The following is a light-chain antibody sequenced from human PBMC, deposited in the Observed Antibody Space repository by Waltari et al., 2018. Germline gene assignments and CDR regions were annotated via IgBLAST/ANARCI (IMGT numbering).Light chain of an antibody. V-gene: IGLV1-44*01. CDR2: SND. J-gene: IGLJ2*01. Sequence: QSVLTHSPSASGTPGQRVTISCSGSSSNIGSNAVNWYRQLPGTAPKLLIFSNDQRPSGVPDRFSGSKSGTSASLAISGLQSEDEADYCCAAWDDSLNGVVFGGGTKLTVL. CDR3: AAWDDSLNGVV. CDR1: SSNIGSNA.